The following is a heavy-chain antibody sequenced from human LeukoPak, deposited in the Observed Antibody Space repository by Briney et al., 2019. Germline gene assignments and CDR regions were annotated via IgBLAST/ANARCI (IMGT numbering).Heavy chain of an antibody. Sequence: AASVKVSCTASGGTFSSYAISWVRQAPGQGLEWMGGIIPIFGTASYAQKFQGRVTITADESTSTAYMELSSLRSEDTAVYYCATDSSGYYYPEYFQHWGQGTLVTVSS. CDR3: ATDSSGYYYPEYFQH. V-gene: IGHV1-69*13. CDR1: GGTFSSYA. J-gene: IGHJ1*01. CDR2: IIPIFGTA. D-gene: IGHD3-22*01.